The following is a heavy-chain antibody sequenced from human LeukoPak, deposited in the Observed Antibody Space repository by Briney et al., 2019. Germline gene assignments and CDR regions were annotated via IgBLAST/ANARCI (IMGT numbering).Heavy chain of an antibody. D-gene: IGHD1-26*01. Sequence: SETLSLTCTVSGVSISSHYWSWIRQPAGKGLEWIGRIYTGGSPNYNPSLKSRVTMSVDTSKNQFSLKVYSVNAADTAVYFCARGRWEIIPAYFDYWGQGTLVTVSS. J-gene: IGHJ4*02. CDR2: IYTGGSP. V-gene: IGHV4-4*07. CDR1: GVSISSHY. CDR3: ARGRWEIIPAYFDY.